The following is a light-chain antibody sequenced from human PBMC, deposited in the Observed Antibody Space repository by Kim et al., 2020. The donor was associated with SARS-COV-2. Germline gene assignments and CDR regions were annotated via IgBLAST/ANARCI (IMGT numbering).Light chain of an antibody. J-gene: IGLJ1*01. V-gene: IGLV3-21*04. CDR1: HIGSIN. Sequence: AQGETARIPCGGKHIGSINVHWHQKRPGQAPVLVIFYDSDRPSGIPERFSGSTSGNTATLSISRVEAGDEADYYCQVWDTSSDHYVFGTGTKVTVL. CDR2: YDS. CDR3: QVWDTSSDHYV.